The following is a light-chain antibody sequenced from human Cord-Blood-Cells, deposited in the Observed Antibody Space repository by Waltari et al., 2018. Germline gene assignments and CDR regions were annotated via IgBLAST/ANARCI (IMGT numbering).Light chain of an antibody. CDR2: DKN. V-gene: IGLV3-19*01. CDR3: NSRDSSGNHPNWV. J-gene: IGLJ3*02. Sequence: SSELTPDPAVSVALGQTVRITCHGDSLRSSYASSYQQKPGQAPVLVIYDKNNRPSGIPDRFSGSSSGNTASLTITGAQAEDEADYYCNSRDSSGNHPNWVFGGGTKLTVL. CDR1: SLRSSY.